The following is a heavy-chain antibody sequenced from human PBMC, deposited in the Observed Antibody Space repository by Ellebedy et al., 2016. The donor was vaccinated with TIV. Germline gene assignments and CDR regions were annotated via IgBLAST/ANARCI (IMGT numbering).Heavy chain of an antibody. CDR2: IWYDGTNK. Sequence: GGSLRLXCAASGFSFSDYAMFWVRQAPGKGLEWVALIWYDGTNKNYADSVKGRFTISRDNSKNTLYLQMNSLKAEDTAVYYCTRDLTTLAAAGTGIYYYTMDVWGQGTTVTVSS. D-gene: IGHD6-13*01. J-gene: IGHJ6*02. CDR1: GFSFSDYA. CDR3: TRDLTTLAAAGTGIYYYTMDV. V-gene: IGHV3-33*07.